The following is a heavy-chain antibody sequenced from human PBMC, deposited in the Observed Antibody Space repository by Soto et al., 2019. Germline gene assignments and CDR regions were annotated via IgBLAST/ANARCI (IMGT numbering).Heavy chain of an antibody. Sequence: QVQLVESGGGVVQPGRSLRLSCAASGFTFSSYAMHWVRQAPGKGLEWVAVISYDGSNKYYADSVKGRFTISRDNSKNTVYLQMNSLRAEDTAVYYCARDYDFWSGYIGYYYYYGMDVWGQGTTVTVSS. V-gene: IGHV3-30-3*01. CDR2: ISYDGSNK. CDR3: ARDYDFWSGYIGYYYYYGMDV. CDR1: GFTFSSYA. D-gene: IGHD3-3*01. J-gene: IGHJ6*02.